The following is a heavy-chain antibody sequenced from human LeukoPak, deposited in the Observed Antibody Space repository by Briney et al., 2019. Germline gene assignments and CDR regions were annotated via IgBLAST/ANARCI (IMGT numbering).Heavy chain of an antibody. Sequence: SETLSLTCAVYGGSFSGYYWSWIRQPPGKGLEWIGEINHSGSTNYNPSLKSRVTISVDTSKNQFSLKLSSVPAADTALYYCARGLWFGDENPPYFDYWGQGTLVTVSS. V-gene: IGHV4-34*01. J-gene: IGHJ4*02. D-gene: IGHD3-10*01. CDR1: GGSFSGYY. CDR2: INHSGST. CDR3: ARGLWFGDENPPYFDY.